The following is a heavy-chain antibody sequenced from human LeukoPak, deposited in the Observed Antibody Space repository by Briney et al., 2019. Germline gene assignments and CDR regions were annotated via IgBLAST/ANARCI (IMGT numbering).Heavy chain of an antibody. CDR2: IKSKTDGGTT. J-gene: IGHJ3*02. CDR3: TTERRIAVSDAFDI. D-gene: IGHD6-19*01. Sequence: GGSLRLSCTASGFTFGDYAMSWVRQAPGKGLEWVGRIKSKTDGGTTDYAAPVKGRFTISRDDSKNTLYLQMNSLKTEDTAVYYCTTERRIAVSDAFDIWGQGTMVTVSS. CDR1: GFTFGDYA. V-gene: IGHV3-15*01.